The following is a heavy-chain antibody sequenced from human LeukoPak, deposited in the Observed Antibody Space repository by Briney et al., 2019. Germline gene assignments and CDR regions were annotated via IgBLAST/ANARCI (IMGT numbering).Heavy chain of an antibody. CDR3: AKPRGPYYYYYYMDV. V-gene: IGHV3-33*06. Sequence: PGGSLRLSCAASGFTFSSYGMHWVRQAPGKGLEWVAVIWYDGSNKYYADSVKGRFTISRDNSMYTLYLQMNSLRAEDTAVYYCAKPRGPYYYYYYMDVWGKGTTVTVSS. D-gene: IGHD3-16*01. CDR2: IWYDGSNK. J-gene: IGHJ6*03. CDR1: GFTFSSYG.